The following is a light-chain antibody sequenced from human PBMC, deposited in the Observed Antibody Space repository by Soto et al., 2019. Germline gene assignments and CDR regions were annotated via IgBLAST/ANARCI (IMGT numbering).Light chain of an antibody. CDR2: DAS. V-gene: IGKV1-5*01. CDR1: QSISSW. Sequence: DIQMTPSPSTLSASVVDRVTITCRASQSISSWLAWYQQKPGKAPKLLIYDASSLESGVPSRFSGSGSGTKFTLTIASLQPDDFATYYCQQYNSYWTFGQGTKVDIK. J-gene: IGKJ1*01. CDR3: QQYNSYWT.